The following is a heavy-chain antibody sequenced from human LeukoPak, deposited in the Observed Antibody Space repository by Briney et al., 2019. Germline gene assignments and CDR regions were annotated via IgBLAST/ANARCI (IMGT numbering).Heavy chain of an antibody. Sequence: PGGSLRLSCAASGFTFSGYAMSWVRQAPGKGLEWVSAISGSGGSTYYADSVKGRFTISRDNAKNSLYLQMNSLRAEDTAVYYCARDLMSVVIPDGFDYWGQGTLVTVSS. D-gene: IGHD3-22*01. J-gene: IGHJ4*02. CDR1: GFTFSGYA. CDR3: ARDLMSVVIPDGFDY. V-gene: IGHV3-23*01. CDR2: ISGSGGST.